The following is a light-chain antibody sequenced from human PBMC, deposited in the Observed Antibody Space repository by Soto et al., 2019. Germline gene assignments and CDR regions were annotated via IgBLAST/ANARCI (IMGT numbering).Light chain of an antibody. V-gene: IGLV1-40*01. CDR2: KNN. CDR3: QSYDNILSGPL. J-gene: IGLJ3*02. CDR1: GSNVGASYD. Sequence: QSVLTQPPSVSGAPGQTITMSCTGSGSNVGASYDVHWYQVLPGAGPRLLIYKNNNRPSGVPDRFSGSKSGTSASLAITGLRAEDEADYYWQSYDNILSGPLFGGGTKVTVL.